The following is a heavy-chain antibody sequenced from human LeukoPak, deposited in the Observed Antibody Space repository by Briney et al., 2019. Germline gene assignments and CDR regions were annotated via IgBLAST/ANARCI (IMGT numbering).Heavy chain of an antibody. CDR1: GFTFSSYG. J-gene: IGHJ6*03. V-gene: IGHV3-30*02. CDR2: IRYDGSNK. CDR3: AKDLYYYYYMDV. Sequence: GGSLRLSCAASGFTFSSYGMHWVRQAPGKGLEWVAFIRYDGSNKYYADSVKGRFTISRDNSMNTLYLQMNSLIAEDTAVFYCAKDLYYYYYMDVWGKGTTVTISS.